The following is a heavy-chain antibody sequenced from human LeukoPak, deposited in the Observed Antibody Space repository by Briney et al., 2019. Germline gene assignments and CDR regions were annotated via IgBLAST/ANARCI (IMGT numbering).Heavy chain of an antibody. Sequence: SETLSLTCTVSGGSISSYYWSWIRQPPGKGLEWIGYIYYSGSTNYNPSLKSRVTISVATSKNQFSLKLSSVTAADTAVYYCARTVDYYDSSGYYPGFDYWGQGTLVTVSS. J-gene: IGHJ4*02. D-gene: IGHD3-22*01. CDR3: ARTVDYYDSSGYYPGFDY. V-gene: IGHV4-59*01. CDR1: GGSISSYY. CDR2: IYYSGST.